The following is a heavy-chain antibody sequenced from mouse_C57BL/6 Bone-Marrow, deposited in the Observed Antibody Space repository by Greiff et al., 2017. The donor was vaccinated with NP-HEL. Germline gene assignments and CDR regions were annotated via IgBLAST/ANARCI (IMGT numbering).Heavy chain of an antibody. J-gene: IGHJ3*01. CDR1: GFTFSSYA. CDR3: ARDDYSAWFAY. V-gene: IGHV5-4*01. D-gene: IGHD2-4*01. Sequence: EVQLVESGGGLVKPGGSLKLSCAASGFTFSSYAMSWVRQTPEKRLEWVATISDGGSYTYYPENVKGRFTISRDNAKNNLYLQMSHLKSEDTAMYYCARDDYSAWFAYWGQGTLVTVSA. CDR2: ISDGGSYT.